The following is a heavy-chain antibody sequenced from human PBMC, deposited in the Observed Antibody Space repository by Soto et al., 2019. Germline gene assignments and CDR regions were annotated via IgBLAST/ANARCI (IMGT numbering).Heavy chain of an antibody. CDR1: GFGFSTHA. CDR2: ITNTGITT. Sequence: GGSLRLSCAASGFGFSTHALSWVRQAPGKGLEWLSSITNTGITTHYADSVKGRFTISRENSRNTLHLQMNNLRVDDTAVYYCAKGFDYGDTKNIDHWGQGTLVTVSS. V-gene: IGHV3-23*01. D-gene: IGHD4-17*01. J-gene: IGHJ4*02. CDR3: AKGFDYGDTKNIDH.